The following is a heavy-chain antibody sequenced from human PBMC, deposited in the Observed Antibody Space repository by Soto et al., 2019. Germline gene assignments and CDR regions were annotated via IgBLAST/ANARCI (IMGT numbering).Heavy chain of an antibody. CDR1: GFTFSSYG. CDR3: EKLGIYGDYIGLFDY. CDR2: ISYDGSNK. J-gene: IGHJ4*02. V-gene: IGHV3-30*18. Sequence: PGGSLRLSCAASGFTFSSYGMHWVRQAPGKGLEWVAVISYDGSNKYYADSVKGRFTISRDNSKNTLYLQMNSLRAEDTAVYYCEKLGIYGDYIGLFDYWGQGILVTVS. D-gene: IGHD4-17*01.